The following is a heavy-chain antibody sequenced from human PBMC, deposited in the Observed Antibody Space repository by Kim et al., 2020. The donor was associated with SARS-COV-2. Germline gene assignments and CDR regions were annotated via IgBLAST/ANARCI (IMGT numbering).Heavy chain of an antibody. Sequence: GGSLRLSCAASVFTFTNAWMTWVRQAPGKGLEWVGRIKSKTDGGTSDYAAPVKGRFTISRDDSKNTLYLQMNSLKTEDTAVYYCTTLINSGWYWGVWGQGTLVTVSS. D-gene: IGHD6-19*01. CDR3: TTLINSGWYWGV. J-gene: IGHJ4*02. CDR1: VFTFTNAW. CDR2: IKSKTDGGTS. V-gene: IGHV3-15*01.